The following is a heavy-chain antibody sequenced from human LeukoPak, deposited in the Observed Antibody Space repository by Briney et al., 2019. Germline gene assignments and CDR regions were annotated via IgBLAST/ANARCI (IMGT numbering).Heavy chain of an antibody. Sequence: GASVKVSCKASGYTFTSYGISWVRQAPGQGLEWMGWINPNSGGTNYAQKFQGRVTMTRDTSISTAYMELSRLRSDDTAVYYCARDHMVRRSNWFDPWGQGTLVTVSS. J-gene: IGHJ5*02. D-gene: IGHD3-10*01. CDR3: ARDHMVRRSNWFDP. CDR2: INPNSGGT. CDR1: GYTFTSYG. V-gene: IGHV1-2*02.